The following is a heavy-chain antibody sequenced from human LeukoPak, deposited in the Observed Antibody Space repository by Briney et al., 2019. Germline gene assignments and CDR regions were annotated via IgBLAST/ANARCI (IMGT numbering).Heavy chain of an antibody. V-gene: IGHV3-23*01. Sequence: PGGSLRLSCAASGFTFSSYAMSWVRQAPGKGLEWGSAISGSGGSTYYADSVKGRFTISRDNSKNTLYLQMNSLRAEDTAVYYCAKDSDSGSYLNWFDPWGQGTLVTVSS. CDR2: ISGSGGST. J-gene: IGHJ5*02. D-gene: IGHD1-26*01. CDR3: AKDSDSGSYLNWFDP. CDR1: GFTFSSYA.